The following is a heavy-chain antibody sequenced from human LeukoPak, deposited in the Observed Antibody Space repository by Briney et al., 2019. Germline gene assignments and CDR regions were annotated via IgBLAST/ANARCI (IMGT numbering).Heavy chain of an antibody. CDR3: ARHFRSSGPRLPLDY. CDR2: IYYSGST. Sequence: PSETLSLTCTVSGGSISSSSYYWGWIRQPPGKGLEWIGSIYYSGSTYYNPSLKSRVTISVDTSKNQFSLKLSSVPAADTAVYYCARHFRSSGPRLPLDYWGQGTLVTVSS. J-gene: IGHJ4*02. CDR1: GGSISSSSYY. D-gene: IGHD3-22*01. V-gene: IGHV4-39*01.